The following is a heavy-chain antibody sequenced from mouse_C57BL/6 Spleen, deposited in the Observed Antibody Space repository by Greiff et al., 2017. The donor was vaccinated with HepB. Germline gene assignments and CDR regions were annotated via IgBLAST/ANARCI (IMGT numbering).Heavy chain of an antibody. Sequence: VQLQQSGAELARPGASVKLSCKASGYTFTSYGISWVKQRTGQGLEWIGEIYPRSGNTYYNEKFKGKATLTADKSSSTAYMELRSLTSEDSAVYFWVHLYGSSCDYAMDYWGQGTSVTVSS. CDR1: GYTFTSYG. CDR2: IYPRSGNT. CDR3: VHLYGSSCDYAMDY. J-gene: IGHJ4*01. V-gene: IGHV1-81*01. D-gene: IGHD1-1*01.